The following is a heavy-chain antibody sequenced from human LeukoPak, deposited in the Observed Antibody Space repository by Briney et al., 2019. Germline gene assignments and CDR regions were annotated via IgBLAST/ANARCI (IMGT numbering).Heavy chain of an antibody. D-gene: IGHD1-26*01. V-gene: IGHV3-73*01. CDR1: GFTFSGSA. J-gene: IGHJ4*02. CDR2: IRSKANSYAT. Sequence: GGSLRLSCAASGFTFSGSAMHWVRQASGKGLEWVGRIRSKANSYATAYAASVKGRFTISRDDSKNTAYLQMNSLKTEDTAVYYCTTDLRTVWEDYWGQGTLVTVSS. CDR3: TTDLRTVWEDY.